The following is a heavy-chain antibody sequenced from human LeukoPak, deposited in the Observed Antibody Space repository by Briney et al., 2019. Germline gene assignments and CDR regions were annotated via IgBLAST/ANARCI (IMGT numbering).Heavy chain of an antibody. V-gene: IGHV7-4-1*02. CDR2: INTNTGNP. Sequence: ASVKVSCKASGYTFTTYAMNWVRQAPGQGLEWMGWINTNTGNPTYAQGFTGRFDLSLDTSVRTAYLQISSLKAEDTAVYYCATLVVIDYFYGMDVWGQGTTVTVSS. CDR1: GYTFTTYA. D-gene: IGHD3-16*02. J-gene: IGHJ6*02. CDR3: ATLVVIDYFYGMDV.